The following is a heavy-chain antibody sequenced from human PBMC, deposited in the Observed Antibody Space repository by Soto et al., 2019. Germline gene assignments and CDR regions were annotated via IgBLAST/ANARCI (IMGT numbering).Heavy chain of an antibody. D-gene: IGHD2-8*01. J-gene: IGHJ5*02. CDR3: AQSYCTRDHCYRGYWFDT. Sequence: SGPTLVNPTQTLTMTCTVSGFSLTTREMRVSWIRQPPGKALEWLARIDWNDDKFYSTSLKTRLSISKDNSKNQVVLTMTNMDPVDTATYYCAQSYCTRDHCYRGYWFDTWGQGTLVTVSS. CDR2: IDWNDDK. CDR1: GFSLTTREMR. V-gene: IGHV2-70*04.